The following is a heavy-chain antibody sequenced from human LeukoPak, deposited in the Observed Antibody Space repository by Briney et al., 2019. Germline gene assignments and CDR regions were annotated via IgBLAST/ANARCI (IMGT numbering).Heavy chain of an antibody. J-gene: IGHJ4*02. CDR3: AKAARGYS. Sequence: GESLRLSCAASGFTFSNYVMIWVRQAPGKGLEWVSGITASGDSTYYGDSVKGRFTMSRDNSKNTVYLQMNSLRVDDTAVYYCAKAARGYSWGQGTLVTVSS. V-gene: IGHV3-23*01. D-gene: IGHD5-18*01. CDR1: GFTFSNYV. CDR2: ITASGDST.